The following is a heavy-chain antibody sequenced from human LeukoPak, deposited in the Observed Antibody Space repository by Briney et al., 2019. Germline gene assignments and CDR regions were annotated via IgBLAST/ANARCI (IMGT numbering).Heavy chain of an antibody. CDR2: ISSSGSSI. CDR1: GFTFSDYY. CDR3: ARVGRYSSSSGDY. D-gene: IGHD6-6*01. J-gene: IGHJ4*02. V-gene: IGHV3-11*04. Sequence: GGSLRLFCAASGFTFSDYYMSWIRQAPGKGLEWVSCISSSGSSIYSADSVKGRFTISRDNAKNSLYLQMNSLRAEDTAVYYCARVGRYSSSSGDYWGQGTLVTVSS.